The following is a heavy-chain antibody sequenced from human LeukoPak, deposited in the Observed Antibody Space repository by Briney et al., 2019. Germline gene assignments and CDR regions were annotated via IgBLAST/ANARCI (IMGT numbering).Heavy chain of an antibody. J-gene: IGHJ4*02. Sequence: SETLSLTCTVSGGSISSSSYYWGWIRQPPGKGLEWIGSIYYSGSTYYNPSLKSRVTISVDTSKNQFSLKLSSVTAADTAVYYCARLGVVITTLDYWGQGTLVTVSS. CDR3: ARLGVVITTLDY. D-gene: IGHD3-22*01. CDR1: GGSISSSSYY. V-gene: IGHV4-39*07. CDR2: IYYSGST.